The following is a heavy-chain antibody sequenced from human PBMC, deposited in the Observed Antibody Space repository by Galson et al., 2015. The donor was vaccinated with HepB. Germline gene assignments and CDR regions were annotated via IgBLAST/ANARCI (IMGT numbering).Heavy chain of an antibody. CDR2: IYPGDSDT. V-gene: IGHV5-51*01. CDR3: ARHPDYGGNSGGIDY. CDR1: GYSFTSYW. Sequence: QSGAEVTKPGESLKISCKGSGYSFTSYWIGWVRQMPGKGLEWMGIIYPGDSDTRYSPSFQGQVTISADKSISTAYVQWSSLKASDTTMYYCARHPDYGGNSGGIDYWGQGTLVTVSS. D-gene: IGHD4-23*01. J-gene: IGHJ4*02.